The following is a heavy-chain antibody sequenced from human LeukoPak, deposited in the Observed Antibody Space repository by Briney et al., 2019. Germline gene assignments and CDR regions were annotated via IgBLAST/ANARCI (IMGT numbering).Heavy chain of an antibody. D-gene: IGHD3-22*01. V-gene: IGHV4-34*01. CDR3: ARRRYDASGYYPSRGRYFDY. CDR1: GVAFSGYY. J-gene: IGHJ4*02. CDR2: INHSGST. Sequence: SETLSLSCAISGVAFSGYYWSWIRQPPGKGLEWIGEINHSGSTNYNPSPKSRVTISGDTSKNQFSLRLSPVTAADTAVYYSARRRYDASGYYPSRGRYFDYWGQGTLVTVSS.